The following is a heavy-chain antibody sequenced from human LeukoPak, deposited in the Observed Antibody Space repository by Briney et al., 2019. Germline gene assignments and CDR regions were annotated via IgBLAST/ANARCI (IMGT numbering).Heavy chain of an antibody. CDR1: GFTFDDYA. J-gene: IGHJ6*02. CDR2: ISYDGSNK. CDR3: ARDRGYCSSTSCSRGMDV. V-gene: IGHV3-30-3*01. Sequence: GRSLRLSCAASGFTFDDYAMHWVRQAPGKGLEWVAVISYDGSNKYYADSVKGRFTISRDNSKNTLYLQMNSLRAEDTAVYYCARDRGYCSSTSCSRGMDVWGQGTTVTVSS. D-gene: IGHD2-2*01.